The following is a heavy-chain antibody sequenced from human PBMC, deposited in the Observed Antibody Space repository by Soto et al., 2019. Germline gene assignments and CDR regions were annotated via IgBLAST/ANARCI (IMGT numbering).Heavy chain of an antibody. Sequence: SLTCAVSGASFSGFYWSWIRQSPGKGLEWIGEIDHSGITNHNTALKSRATMSVDTSKNQFSLKLRSVTAADTAVYYCARGVSVTLAVPGGAPEKNYAGSWSQGNGVPLAS. CDR1: GASFSGFY. CDR3: ARGVSVTLAVPGGAPEKNYAGS. D-gene: IGHD1-26*01. V-gene: IGHV4-34*04. J-gene: IGHJ4*02. CDR2: IDHSGIT.